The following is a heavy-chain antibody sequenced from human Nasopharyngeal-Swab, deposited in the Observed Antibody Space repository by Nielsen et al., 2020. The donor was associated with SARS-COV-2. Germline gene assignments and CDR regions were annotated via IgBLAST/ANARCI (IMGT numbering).Heavy chain of an antibody. Sequence: SATLSLTPTFSGGSISSNYWSGIRQAPGKGLEWIAYMYYSGSANYKPSLKSRVTISVDMSKNQFSLKLSSVTAADTAVYYCATGIAGTMDVWGQGTTVTVSS. J-gene: IGHJ6*02. CDR3: ATGIAGTMDV. CDR2: MYYSGSA. CDR1: GGSISSNY. D-gene: IGHD1-14*01. V-gene: IGHV4-59*01.